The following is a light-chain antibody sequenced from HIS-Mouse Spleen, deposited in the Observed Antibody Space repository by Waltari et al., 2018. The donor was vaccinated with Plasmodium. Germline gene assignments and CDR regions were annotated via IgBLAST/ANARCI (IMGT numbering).Light chain of an antibody. CDR1: QDISNY. CDR2: DAS. V-gene: IGKV1-33*01. J-gene: IGKJ4*01. Sequence: DIQITQSPYSLSASVDDRVTITCQASQDISNYLNWYQQKPGKAPKLLIYDASNLETGVPSRFSGSGSGTDFTFTISSLQPEDIATYYCQQYDNLPRTFGGGTKVEIK. CDR3: QQYDNLPRT.